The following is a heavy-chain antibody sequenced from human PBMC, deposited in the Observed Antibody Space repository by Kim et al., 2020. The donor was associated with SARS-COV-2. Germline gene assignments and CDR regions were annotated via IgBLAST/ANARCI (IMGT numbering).Heavy chain of an antibody. V-gene: IGHV1-58*01. CDR3: AAGMIVGVTSSYGMDV. D-gene: IGHD1-26*01. CDR1: GFTFSSST. Sequence: SVKVSCKASGFTFSSSTVQWVRQARGQRLEWIGWIVVGSGNTNHAQKFQERVTITRDMSTSTAYMELSSLRSADTAVYYCAAGMIVGVTSSYGMDVWGQ. CDR2: IVVGSGNT. J-gene: IGHJ6*02.